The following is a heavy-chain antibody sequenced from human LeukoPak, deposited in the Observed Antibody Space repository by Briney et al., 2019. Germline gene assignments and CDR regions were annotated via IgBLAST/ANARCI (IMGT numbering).Heavy chain of an antibody. Sequence: QSGRSLRLSCAASGFTFSSYGMSWVRQAPGKGLEWVSAISGSGGSTYYADSVKGRFTISRDNSKNTLYLQMNSLRAEDTAVYYCARGYSSSSGVYYYYYMDVWGKGTTVTVSS. CDR3: ARGYSSSSGVYYYYYMDV. CDR1: GFTFSSYG. CDR2: ISGSGGST. J-gene: IGHJ6*03. D-gene: IGHD6-6*01. V-gene: IGHV3-23*01.